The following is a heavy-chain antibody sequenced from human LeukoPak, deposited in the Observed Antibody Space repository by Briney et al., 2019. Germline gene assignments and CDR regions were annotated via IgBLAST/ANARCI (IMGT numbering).Heavy chain of an antibody. Sequence: GGSLRLSCAASGFTFSSYEVNWVRQAPGKGLEWVSGIGGSGTRTYYADSVKGRFTISRDNSKNTLCLQMNSLRADDTAVYYCAKGVKGWTSFDYWGQGTLVTVSS. CDR3: AKGVKGWTSFDY. V-gene: IGHV3-23*01. CDR1: GFTFSSYE. D-gene: IGHD2-15*01. J-gene: IGHJ4*02. CDR2: IGGSGTRT.